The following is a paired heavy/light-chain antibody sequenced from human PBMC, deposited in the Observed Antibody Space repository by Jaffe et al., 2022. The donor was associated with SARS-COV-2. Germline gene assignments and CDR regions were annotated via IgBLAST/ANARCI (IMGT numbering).Light chain of an antibody. CDR3: NSRDSSGNLV. J-gene: IGLJ2*01. V-gene: IGLV3-19*01. CDR2: GKN. Sequence: SSELTQDPAVSVALGQTVRITCQGDSLRSYYASWYQQKPGQAPVLVIYGKNNRPSGIPDRFSGSSSGNTASLTITGAQAEDEADYYCNSRDSSGNLVFGGGTKLTVL. CDR1: SLRSYY.
Heavy chain of an antibody. D-gene: IGHD2-15*01. CDR3: ARDPYYCSGGSCYSGTYYYYYGMDV. CDR2: ISYDGSNK. Sequence: QVQLVESGGGVVQPGRSLRLSCAASGFTFSSYAMHWVRQAPGKGLEWVAVISYDGSNKYYADSVKGRFTISRDNSKNTLYLQMNSLRAEDTAVYYCARDPYYCSGGSCYSGTYYYYYGMDVWGQGTTVTVSS. V-gene: IGHV3-30-3*01. CDR1: GFTFSSYA. J-gene: IGHJ6*02.